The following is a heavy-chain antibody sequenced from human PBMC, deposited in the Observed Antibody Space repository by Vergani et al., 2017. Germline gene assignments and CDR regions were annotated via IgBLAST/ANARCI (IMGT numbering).Heavy chain of an antibody. D-gene: IGHD4-11*01. V-gene: IGHV1-8*01. CDR2: MNPNSGNT. CDR3: ARERDSNYGPHYYYGMDV. Sequence: QVQLVQSGAEVKKPGASVKVSCKASGYTFTSYDINWVRQATGQGLEWMGWMNPNSGNTGYAQKFQGRVTMTRNTSISTAYMELSSLRSEDTAVYYCARERDSNYGPHYYYGMDVWGQGTTVTVSS. CDR1: GYTFTSYD. J-gene: IGHJ6*02.